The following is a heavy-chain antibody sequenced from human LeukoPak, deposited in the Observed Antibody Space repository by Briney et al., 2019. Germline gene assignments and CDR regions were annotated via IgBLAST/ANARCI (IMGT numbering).Heavy chain of an antibody. Sequence: ASVKVSCKASGYTFTSYGISWVRQAPGQELEWMGWISAYNGNTNYAQKLQGRVTMTTGTSTSTAYMELRSLRSDDTAVYYCARASSGWYAAYWGQGTLVTVSS. J-gene: IGHJ4*02. CDR1: GYTFTSYG. V-gene: IGHV1-18*04. CDR3: ARASSGWYAAY. CDR2: ISAYNGNT. D-gene: IGHD6-19*01.